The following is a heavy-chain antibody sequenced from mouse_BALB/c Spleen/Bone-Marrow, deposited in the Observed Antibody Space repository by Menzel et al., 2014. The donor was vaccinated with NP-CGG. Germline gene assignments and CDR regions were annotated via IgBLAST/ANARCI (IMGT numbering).Heavy chain of an antibody. D-gene: IGHD2-1*01. J-gene: IGHJ3*01. CDR1: GYTFTDYY. Sequence: QVQLKQSGAELARPGTSVKLSCKASGYTFTDYYINWVKQRTGQGLEWIGEIYPGSGNTYYNEKFKGKATLTADKSSSTVNIQLSSLTSEDSAVYFCARDHCGNYEGFDYWGQGTLVTVSA. CDR2: IYPGSGNT. CDR3: ARDHCGNYEGFDY. V-gene: IGHV1-77*01.